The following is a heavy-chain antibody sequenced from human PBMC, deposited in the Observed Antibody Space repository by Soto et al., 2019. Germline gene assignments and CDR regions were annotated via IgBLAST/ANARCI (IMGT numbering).Heavy chain of an antibody. D-gene: IGHD5-12*01. J-gene: IGHJ3*02. V-gene: IGHV4-31*03. CDR1: GGSISSGGYY. CDR3: ARARATDRQLDAFDI. CDR2: IYYSGST. Sequence: QVQLQESGPGLVKPSQTLSLTCTVSGGSISSGGYYWSWIRQHPGKGLEWIGYIYYSGSTYYNPSLDSRVNISVDTSKNQFALKLSSVTAADTAVYYGARARATDRQLDAFDIWGQGTMVTVSS.